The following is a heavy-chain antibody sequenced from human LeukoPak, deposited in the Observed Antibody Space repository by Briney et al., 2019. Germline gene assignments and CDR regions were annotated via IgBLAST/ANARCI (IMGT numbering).Heavy chain of an antibody. D-gene: IGHD3-22*01. J-gene: IGHJ4*02. V-gene: IGHV3-66*01. CDR2: IYSGGST. CDR3: ARDGMSSGYYYSPLDY. Sequence: GGSLRLSCAASGFTVSSNYMSWVRQAPGKGLEWVSVIYSGGSTYYADSVKGRFTISRDNSKNTLYLQMNSLRAEDTAVYYCARDGMSSGYYYSPLDYWGQGTLVTVSS. CDR1: GFTVSSNY.